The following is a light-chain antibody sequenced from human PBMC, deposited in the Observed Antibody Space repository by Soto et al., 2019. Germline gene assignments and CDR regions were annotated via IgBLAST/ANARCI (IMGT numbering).Light chain of an antibody. CDR3: SSYAGSIPYV. CDR2: EVS. Sequence: QSVLTQPPSASGSPGQSVTISCTGTSSDVGGYNYVSWYQQHPGKAPKLMIYEVSKRPSGVPDRFSGSKSGNTASLTVSGLQAEDEAAYYCSSYAGSIPYVFGTGTKVTVL. V-gene: IGLV2-8*01. CDR1: SSDVGGYNY. J-gene: IGLJ1*01.